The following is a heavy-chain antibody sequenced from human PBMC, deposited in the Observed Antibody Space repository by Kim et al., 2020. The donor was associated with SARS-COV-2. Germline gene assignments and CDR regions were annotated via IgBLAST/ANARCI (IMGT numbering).Heavy chain of an antibody. J-gene: IGHJ5*02. CDR2: IYPGDSDT. V-gene: IGHV5-51*01. D-gene: IGHD4-4*01. CDR1: GYSFTSYW. Sequence: GESLKISCKGSGYSFTSYWIGWVRQMPGKGLEWMGIIYPGDSDTRYSPSFQGQVTISADKSISTAYLQWSSLKASDTAMYYCARHGGCSNYCFDWFDPWGQGTLVTVSS. CDR3: ARHGGCSNYCFDWFDP.